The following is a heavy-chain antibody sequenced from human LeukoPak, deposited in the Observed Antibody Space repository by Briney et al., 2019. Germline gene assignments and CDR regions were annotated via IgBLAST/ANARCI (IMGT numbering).Heavy chain of an antibody. CDR1: GGSFSGYY. D-gene: IGHD3-10*01. CDR3: ARGWRGLMVRGVFDP. Sequence: SETQSLTCAVYGGSFSGYYWSWIRQPPGKGLEWIGEINHSGSTNYNPSLKSRVTISVDTSKNQFSLKLSSVTAADTAVYYCARGWRGLMVRGVFDPWGQGTLVTVSS. V-gene: IGHV4-34*01. J-gene: IGHJ5*02. CDR2: INHSGST.